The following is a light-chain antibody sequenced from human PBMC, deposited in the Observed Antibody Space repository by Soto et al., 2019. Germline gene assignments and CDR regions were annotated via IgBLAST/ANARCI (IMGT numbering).Light chain of an antibody. V-gene: IGKV3-20*01. J-gene: IGKJ3*01. CDR2: GAS. CDR1: QSVSSSY. CDR3: QQFDSSPLFT. Sequence: EIVLTQSPGTLSLCPGERATLSCRASQSVSSSYLSWYQQKPGQAPRLLIYGASSRTTGIPDRIRGSGYGTDFTLTISRLEPEDFAVYYCQQFDSSPLFTFGPGTKVDVK.